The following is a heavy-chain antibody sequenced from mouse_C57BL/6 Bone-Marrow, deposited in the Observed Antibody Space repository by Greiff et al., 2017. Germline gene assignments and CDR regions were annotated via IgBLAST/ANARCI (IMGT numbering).Heavy chain of an antibody. CDR3: ATGGYDVDWYFDV. D-gene: IGHD2-2*01. CDR1: GYTFTCYW. Sequence: QVQLQQPGAELVKPGASVKMSCKASGYTFTCYWITWVKQRPGQGLEWIGDIYPGSGSTNYNEKFKSKATLTVDTSSSTAYMQLSSLASEDSAVYYCATGGYDVDWYFDVWGTGTTVTVSS. CDR2: IYPGSGST. J-gene: IGHJ1*03. V-gene: IGHV1-55*01.